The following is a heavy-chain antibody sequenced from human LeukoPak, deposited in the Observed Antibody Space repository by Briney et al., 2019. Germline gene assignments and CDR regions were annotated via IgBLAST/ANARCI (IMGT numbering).Heavy chain of an antibody. Sequence: GGSLRLSCAVSGFTFSIYWMSWFRQAPGKGLEWVANINQDGSQKFSVDSVKGRFTISRDNAKNSLSLQMSSLRVEDTAVYYCARDWFDGDYDRFDYWGQGTLVTVSS. CDR2: INQDGSQK. D-gene: IGHD4-17*01. CDR1: GFTFSIYW. J-gene: IGHJ4*02. V-gene: IGHV3-7*03. CDR3: ARDWFDGDYDRFDY.